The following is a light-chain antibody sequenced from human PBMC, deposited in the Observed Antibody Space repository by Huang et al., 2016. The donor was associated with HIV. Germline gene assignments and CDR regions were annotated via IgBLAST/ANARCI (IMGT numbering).Light chain of an antibody. CDR1: QSLLHRDGYNY. CDR3: MQALQTPYT. V-gene: IGKV2-28*01. CDR2: MSS. J-gene: IGKJ2*01. Sequence: EIVMTQSPLSLPVTPGEPASISCRPSQSLLHRDGYNYLDWYLQKPGQSPQLLIYMSSKRASGVPDRFSGSGAGTDFTLKISRVEAEDVGVYYCMQALQTPYTFGQGTKLDIK.